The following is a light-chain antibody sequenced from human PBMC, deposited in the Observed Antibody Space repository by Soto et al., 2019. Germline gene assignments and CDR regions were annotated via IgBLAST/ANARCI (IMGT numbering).Light chain of an antibody. J-gene: IGLJ2*01. CDR1: SSDVGIYDY. V-gene: IGLV2-14*01. CDR2: EVT. Sequence: QSALTQPASVSGSPRQSISISCTGTSSDVGIYDYVSWYQHHPGKAPKLMVYEVTNRPSGVSNRFSGSKSGNTASLTISGLQAEDEADYYCSSFSSDSTPLVFGGGTKLTVL. CDR3: SSFSSDSTPLV.